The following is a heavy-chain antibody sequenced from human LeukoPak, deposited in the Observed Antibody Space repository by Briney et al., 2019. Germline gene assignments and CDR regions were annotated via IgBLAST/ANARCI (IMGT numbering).Heavy chain of an antibody. J-gene: IGHJ4*02. Sequence: GRSLRLSCAASGFTFNDYAMHWVRQAPGKGLEWVSGISWSSGSIGYAESVKGRFTISRDNAKNSLYLQMNSLRAEDMALYYCAKDSTNYYGSGSCFDYWGQGTLVTVSS. CDR3: AKDSTNYYGSGSCFDY. D-gene: IGHD3-10*01. CDR2: ISWSSGSI. CDR1: GFTFNDYA. V-gene: IGHV3-9*03.